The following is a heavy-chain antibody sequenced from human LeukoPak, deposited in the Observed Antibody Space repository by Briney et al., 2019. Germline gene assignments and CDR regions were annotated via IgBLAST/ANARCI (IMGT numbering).Heavy chain of an antibody. Sequence: SETLSLTCTVSGGSISSSNFYWGWIRQPPGKGLEWIGSIYYSGSTYYNPSLKSRVTISVDTSKNQFSLKLSSVTAADTAVYYCARGSRQWLREQHDYWGQGTLVTVSS. CDR1: GGSISSSNFY. CDR3: ARGSRQWLREQHDY. J-gene: IGHJ4*02. CDR2: IYYSGST. D-gene: IGHD6-19*01. V-gene: IGHV4-39*07.